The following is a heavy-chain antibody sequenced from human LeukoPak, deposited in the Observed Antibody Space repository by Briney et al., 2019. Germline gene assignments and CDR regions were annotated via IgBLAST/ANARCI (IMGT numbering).Heavy chain of an antibody. D-gene: IGHD5-12*01. CDR2: LYHSGGT. CDR1: GGSISSSNW. V-gene: IGHV4-4*02. J-gene: IGHJ4*02. Sequence: TPSGTLSLTCAASGGSISSSNWWSWVRQPPGKGLEWIGSLYHSGGTYYSPSLKSRVTISVDTSKNQFSLNLSSVTAADTAVYYCARILTSGYYYFDYWGQGTLVTVSS. CDR3: ARILTSGYYYFDY.